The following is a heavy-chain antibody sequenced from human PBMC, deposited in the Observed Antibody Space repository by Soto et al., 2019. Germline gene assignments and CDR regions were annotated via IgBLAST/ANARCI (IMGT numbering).Heavy chain of an antibody. Sequence: GGSLRLSCAASGLIFSDVWMTWVRQAPGKGLEWVGRIKTKPDGGTIDYAAPVRGRFTISRDDSKNTLYLQMTSLTPDDTGVYYCTTSNLGVDFWGPGTLVTVSS. V-gene: IGHV3-15*01. CDR2: IKTKPDGGTI. D-gene: IGHD1-1*01. CDR1: GLIFSDVW. J-gene: IGHJ4*02. CDR3: TTSNLGVDF.